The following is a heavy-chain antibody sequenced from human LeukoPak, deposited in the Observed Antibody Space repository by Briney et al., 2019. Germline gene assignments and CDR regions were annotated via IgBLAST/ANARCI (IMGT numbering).Heavy chain of an antibody. V-gene: IGHV4-38-2*02. Sequence: SETLSLTCTVSGYSISSGYYWGWIRQPPGKGPEWIASIYHSGDTYHNPSLKSRVTISVDMSKNHSSLNLNSVTAADTAVYYCARDRYGDMVRDSFDIWGQGTMVTVS. CDR3: ARDRYGDMVRDSFDI. D-gene: IGHD4-17*01. J-gene: IGHJ3*02. CDR1: GYSISSGYY. CDR2: IYHSGDT.